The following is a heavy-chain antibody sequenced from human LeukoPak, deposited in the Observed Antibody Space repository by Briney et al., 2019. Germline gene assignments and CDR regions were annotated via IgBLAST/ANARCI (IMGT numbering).Heavy chain of an antibody. CDR2: INPNSGGT. CDR3: ARAVPRNGYYSVGTYAFDV. CDR1: GYTFTGYY. Sequence: ASVKVSYKASGYTFTGYYIHWVRQAPGQGLEWMGWINPNSGGTNYAQKFQGMVTMTRGTSISTAYMELSSLRSDDTAIYHCARAVPRNGYYSVGTYAFDVCGQGTMVIVSS. V-gene: IGHV1-2*02. D-gene: IGHD3-22*01. J-gene: IGHJ3*01.